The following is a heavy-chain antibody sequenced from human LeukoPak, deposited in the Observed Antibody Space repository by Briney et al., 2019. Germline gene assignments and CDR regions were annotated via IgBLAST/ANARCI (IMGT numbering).Heavy chain of an antibody. CDR3: ARSRPSGFIDYWDY. CDR2: IIPIFGTA. D-gene: IGHD4/OR15-4a*01. CDR1: EGTFTSYA. V-gene: IGHV1-69*06. J-gene: IGHJ4*02. Sequence: SVKASCKASEGTFTSYAISWVRQAPGQGLEWMGRIIPIFGTANYAQKFLGRVTITADKSTSTVYMELSSLRSEDTDVYYCARSRPSGFIDYWDYWGQGTLVTVSS.